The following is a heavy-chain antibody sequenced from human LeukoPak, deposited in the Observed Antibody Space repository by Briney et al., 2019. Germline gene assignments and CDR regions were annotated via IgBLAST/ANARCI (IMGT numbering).Heavy chain of an antibody. V-gene: IGHV1-46*01. D-gene: IGHD3-22*01. CDR3: ATEALNVNYYDSSGFDY. CDR1: GYTFTSYY. J-gene: IGHJ4*02. Sequence: RASVTVSCKASGYTFTSYYMHWVRQAPGQGLEWMGIINPSGGSTSYAQKFQGRVTMTRDTSTSTVYMELSSLRSEDTAVYYCATEALNVNYYDSSGFDYWGQGTLVTVSS. CDR2: INPSGGST.